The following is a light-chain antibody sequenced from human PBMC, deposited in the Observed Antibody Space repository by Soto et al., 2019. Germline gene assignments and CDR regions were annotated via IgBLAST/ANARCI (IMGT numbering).Light chain of an antibody. CDR3: QQGGNWPRT. J-gene: IGKJ5*01. V-gene: IGKV3-11*01. CDR2: EAS. Sequence: IMMTQSPYTLSLSKRETGPPPSRASQSVGNNLAWYQQKPGQAPGLLIYEASTRATGIPARFSGSGSGTDFTLTISSLEPEDFAVYYCQQGGNWPRTFGQGTRLE. CDR1: QSVGNN.